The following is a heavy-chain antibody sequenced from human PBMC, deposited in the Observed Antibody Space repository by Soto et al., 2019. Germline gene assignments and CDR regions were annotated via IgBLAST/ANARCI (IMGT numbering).Heavy chain of an antibody. CDR1: GFTFSSYA. J-gene: IGHJ4*02. Sequence: GGSLRLSCAASGFTFSSYAMHWVRQAPGKGLEWVAVISYDGSNKYHADSVKGRFTISRDNSKNTLYLQMNSLRAEDTAVYYCARARELSFEFDYWGQGTLVTVSS. V-gene: IGHV3-30-3*01. CDR2: ISYDGSNK. CDR3: ARARELSFEFDY. D-gene: IGHD3-16*02.